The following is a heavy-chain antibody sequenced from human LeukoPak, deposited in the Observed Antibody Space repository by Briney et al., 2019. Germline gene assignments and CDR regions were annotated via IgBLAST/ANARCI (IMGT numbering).Heavy chain of an antibody. Sequence: SETLSLVCAVYGGSFSSYYWSWIRQPPGKGLEWIGEINHSGSTNYNPSLKSRVTISVDTSKNQFSLKLSSVTAADTAVYYCARMALSNGEGYWGQGTLVSVSS. D-gene: IGHD7-27*01. J-gene: IGHJ4*02. CDR1: GGSFSSYY. CDR3: ARMALSNGEGY. V-gene: IGHV4-34*01. CDR2: INHSGST.